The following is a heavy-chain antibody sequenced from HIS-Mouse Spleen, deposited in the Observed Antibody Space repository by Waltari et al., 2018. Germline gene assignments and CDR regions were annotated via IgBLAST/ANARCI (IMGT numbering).Heavy chain of an antibody. CDR3: AREIPYSSSWYDWYFDL. Sequence: QLQLQESGPGLVKPSETLSLTCTVSGGSISSSSYYWGWIRQPPGKGLEWIGSIYYSGSTYNPSLKSRVTISVDTSKNQFSLKLSSVTAADTAVYYCAREIPYSSSWYDWYFDLWGRGTLVTVSS. J-gene: IGHJ2*01. V-gene: IGHV4-39*07. D-gene: IGHD6-13*01. CDR2: IYYSGST. CDR1: GGSISSSSYY.